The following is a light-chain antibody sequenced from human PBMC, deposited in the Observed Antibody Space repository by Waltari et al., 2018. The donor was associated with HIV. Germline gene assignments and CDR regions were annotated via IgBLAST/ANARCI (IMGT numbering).Light chain of an antibody. CDR1: SSNIGAGYA. Sequence: QSVLTQPPSVSGAPGQRVTISCTGSSSNIGAGYAVHWYQQLPDTAPTLVIYGNNNRPSGVPDRFSGSKSGNTASLTISGLQAEDESDYYCCSHAGNLIFVFGTGTKVTVL. CDR2: GNN. CDR3: CSHAGNLIFV. J-gene: IGLJ1*01. V-gene: IGLV1-40*01.